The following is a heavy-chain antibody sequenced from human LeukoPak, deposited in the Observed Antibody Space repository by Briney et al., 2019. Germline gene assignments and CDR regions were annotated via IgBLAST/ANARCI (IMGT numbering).Heavy chain of an antibody. Sequence: GGSLRLSCAASGFTFSNAWMSWVRQAPGKGLEWVGRIKSKTDGGTTDYAAPVKGRFTISRDDSKNTLYLQMNSLKTEDTAVYYCTTDLSRVWIQLWSPFDYWGQGTLVTVSS. J-gene: IGHJ4*02. V-gene: IGHV3-15*01. D-gene: IGHD5-18*01. CDR2: IKSKTDGGTT. CDR3: TTDLSRVWIQLWSPFDY. CDR1: GFTFSNAW.